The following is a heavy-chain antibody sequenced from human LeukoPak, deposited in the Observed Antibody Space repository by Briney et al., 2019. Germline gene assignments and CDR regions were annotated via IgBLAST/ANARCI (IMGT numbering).Heavy chain of an antibody. J-gene: IGHJ4*02. D-gene: IGHD2/OR15-2a*01. Sequence: GGSLRLSCAASGFTFSSYGMHWVRQAPGKGLVWVALICYDGSNKYYTDSVKGRLTISRDNSKNTLYLQMNSLRAEDTAIYYCAREGPRGNSQFDYWGQGTLVTVSS. V-gene: IGHV3-33*01. CDR2: ICYDGSNK. CDR3: AREGPRGNSQFDY. CDR1: GFTFSSYG.